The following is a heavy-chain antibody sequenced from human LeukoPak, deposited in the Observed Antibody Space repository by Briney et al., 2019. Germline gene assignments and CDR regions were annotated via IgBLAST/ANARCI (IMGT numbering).Heavy chain of an antibody. CDR3: ARQRGYSDYDYRYFDY. CDR2: MYYSGST. D-gene: IGHD5-12*01. CDR1: GDSLSNYY. Sequence: SETLSLTCTVSGDSLSNYYWNWVRQPPGKGLEWNGNMYYSGSTNYNPSLKSRVTISVDTSKNQFSLKLSSVTAADTAVYYCARQRGYSDYDYRYFDYWGQGALVTVSS. J-gene: IGHJ4*02. V-gene: IGHV4-59*01.